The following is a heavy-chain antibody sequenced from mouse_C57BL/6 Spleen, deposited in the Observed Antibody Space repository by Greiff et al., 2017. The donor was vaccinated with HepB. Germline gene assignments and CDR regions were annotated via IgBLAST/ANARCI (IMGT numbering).Heavy chain of an antibody. CDR1: GNTFTSYW. CDR2: IDPNSGGT. D-gene: IGHD2-4*01. V-gene: IGHV1-72*01. Sequence: QVQLKQPGAELVKPGASVKLSGKASGNTFTSYWRHWGRQRPGRGLEGMGRIDPNSGGTKYNEKFKSKATLTVDKPSSTAYMQLSSLTSEDSAVYYCARDYDGVDYWGQGTTLTVSS. J-gene: IGHJ2*01. CDR3: ARDYDGVDY.